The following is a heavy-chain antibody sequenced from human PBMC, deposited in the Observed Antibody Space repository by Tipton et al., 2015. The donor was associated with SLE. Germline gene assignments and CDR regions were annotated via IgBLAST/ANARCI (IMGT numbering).Heavy chain of an antibody. D-gene: IGHD5-24*01. J-gene: IGHJ4*02. CDR3: TTSGPRDGYRRGAFDY. CDR2: IKNEVDGGTT. Sequence: SLRLSCAASGFTFSNAWMSWVRQAQGMGLAWVGRIKNEVDGGTTDDAAPVEGRFTISRDDSKNMLYLQMNSLKTEDTAVYYCTTSGPRDGYRRGAFDYWGQGALVTVYS. CDR1: GFTFSNAW. V-gene: IGHV3-15*01.